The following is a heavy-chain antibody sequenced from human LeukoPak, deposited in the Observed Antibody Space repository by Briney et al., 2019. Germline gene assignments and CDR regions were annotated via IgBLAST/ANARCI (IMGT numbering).Heavy chain of an antibody. V-gene: IGHV3-74*01. CDR3: ATPGGY. J-gene: IGHJ4*02. CDR2: ITNDGGST. CDR1: GFTFSSYW. D-gene: IGHD3-10*01. Sequence: GGSLRLSCGASGFTFSSYWMHWVRHAPGKGLVWVSLITNDGGSTTYADSVKGRFTISRDNSKNTLYLQMNSLRAEDTAVYYCATPGGYWGQGTLVTVSS.